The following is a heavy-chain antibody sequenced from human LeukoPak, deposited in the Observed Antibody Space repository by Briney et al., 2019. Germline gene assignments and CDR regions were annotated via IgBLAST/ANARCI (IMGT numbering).Heavy chain of an antibody. Sequence: SETLSLTCIVSGCSISSSNWSCIRQPPGKGLEWIGYIYYSGSTNYNPSLKSRVTISVDTSKNQLSLKLSSVAAADTAVYYYARQDTMRTTLFDYWGQGTLVTVSS. CDR2: IYYSGST. CDR1: GCSISSSN. D-gene: IGHD1/OR15-1a*01. J-gene: IGHJ4*02. V-gene: IGHV4-59*08. CDR3: ARQDTMRTTLFDY.